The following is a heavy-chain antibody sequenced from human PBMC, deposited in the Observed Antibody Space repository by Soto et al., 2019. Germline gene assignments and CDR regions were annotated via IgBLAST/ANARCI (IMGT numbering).Heavy chain of an antibody. Sequence: LRLSCVASGFTFSDYGIHWVRQAPDKGLEWVAVVWFDGSIQYYGDSVKGRFTISRDNSNNTVDLQMNNLRAEDTAVYYCARVDFGGNSYYFDYWGQGTPVTVSS. CDR3: ARVDFGGNSYYFDY. V-gene: IGHV3-33*01. D-gene: IGHD1-7*01. J-gene: IGHJ4*02. CDR2: VWFDGSIQ. CDR1: GFTFSDYG.